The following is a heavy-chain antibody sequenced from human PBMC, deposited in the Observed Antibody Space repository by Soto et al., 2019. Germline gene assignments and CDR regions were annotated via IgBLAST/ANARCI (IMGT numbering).Heavy chain of an antibody. CDR2: IIPIFGAA. D-gene: IGHD6-19*01. CDR1: GGTFSSYA. V-gene: IGHV1-69*06. CDR3: ARGYSSGWTFDY. Sequence: ASEKVSCKASGGTFSSYAISWVRQAPGQGLEWMGGIIPIFGAANYAQKFQGRVTITADKSTSTAYMELSSLRSEDTAVYYCARGYSSGWTFDYWGQGTLVTVSS. J-gene: IGHJ4*02.